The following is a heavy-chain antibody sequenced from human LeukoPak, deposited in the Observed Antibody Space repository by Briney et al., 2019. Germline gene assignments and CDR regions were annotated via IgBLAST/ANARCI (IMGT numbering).Heavy chain of an antibody. Sequence: PGGSLRLSCAASGFTFSGSTMHWVRQASGKGLEWVGRIRSKANNYATAYATSVKGRFTFSRDDSKNTAYLQMNSLKTEDTAVYYCIRGAASGSYYGFDVWGQGATVTVSS. CDR3: IRGAASGSYYGFDV. CDR2: IRSKANNYAT. V-gene: IGHV3-73*01. CDR1: GFTFSGST. D-gene: IGHD1-26*01. J-gene: IGHJ6*02.